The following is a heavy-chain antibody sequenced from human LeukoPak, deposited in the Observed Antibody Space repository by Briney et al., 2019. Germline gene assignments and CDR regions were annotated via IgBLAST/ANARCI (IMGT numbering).Heavy chain of an antibody. CDR2: IKSKTDGATT. CDR3: NTVGSSRYYYYFDY. CDR1: GFTFNHAW. Sequence: PGGSLRLSCAASGFTFNHAWMSWGRQAPGKGLEWVGRIKSKTDGATTEYAAPVKGRFTISRDDSKNTLYLQMNSLKTEDTAVYYCNTVGSSRYYYYFDYWGQGSLVTVSS. V-gene: IGHV3-15*01. D-gene: IGHD3-22*01. J-gene: IGHJ4*02.